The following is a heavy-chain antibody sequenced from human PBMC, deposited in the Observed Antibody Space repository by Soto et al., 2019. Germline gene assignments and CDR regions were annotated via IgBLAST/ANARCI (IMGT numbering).Heavy chain of an antibody. V-gene: IGHV3-23*01. Sequence: PGGSLRLSCAASGFTFSSYGMSWVRQAPGKGLEWVSGISGSGDSTYYADSVKGRFTISRDNSKNTLYLQMNSLRAEDTAVYYCAKGPYDSSGYWGNWGQGTLVTVSS. D-gene: IGHD3-22*01. CDR1: GFTFSSYG. CDR3: AKGPYDSSGYWGN. CDR2: ISGSGDST. J-gene: IGHJ4*02.